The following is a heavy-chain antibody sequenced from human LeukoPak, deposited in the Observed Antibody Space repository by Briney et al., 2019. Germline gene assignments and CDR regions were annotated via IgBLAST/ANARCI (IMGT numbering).Heavy chain of an antibody. D-gene: IGHD3-22*01. CDR2: IYHSGST. V-gene: IGHV4-30-2*01. CDR1: GGSISSGGYS. J-gene: IGHJ4*02. CDR3: TRGSYDFDY. Sequence: SETLSLTCAVSGGSISSGGYSWSWIRQPPGKGLEWIGYIYHSGSTYYNPSLKSRVTISVYRSKNQFSLKLSSVTAADTAVYYCTRGSYDFDYWGQGTLVTVSS.